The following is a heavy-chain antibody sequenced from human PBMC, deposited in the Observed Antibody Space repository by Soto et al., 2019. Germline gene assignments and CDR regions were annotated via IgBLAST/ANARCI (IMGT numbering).Heavy chain of an antibody. V-gene: IGHV4-39*01. CDR1: GGSISSSSYY. CDR2: IYYSGST. J-gene: IGHJ4*02. D-gene: IGHD6-6*01. Sequence: PSETLSLTCTVSGGSISSSSYYWGWIRQPPGKGLEWIGSIYYSGSTYYNPSLKSRVTISVDTSKNQFSLKLSSVTAADTAVYYCARPQLEYSRSYLGDYYFDYWGQGTLVTSPQ. CDR3: ARPQLEYSRSYLGDYYFDY.